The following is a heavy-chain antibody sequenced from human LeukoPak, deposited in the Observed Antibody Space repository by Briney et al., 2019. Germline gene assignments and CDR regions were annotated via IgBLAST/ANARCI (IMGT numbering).Heavy chain of an antibody. CDR1: GFTLSSYE. J-gene: IGHJ4*02. V-gene: IGHV3-23*01. D-gene: IGHD6-13*01. CDR3: AKSTSSWERVDY. CDR2: ISGNSGRT. Sequence: GGSLRLSCAASGFTLSSYEMNWVRQAPGKGLEWVSSISGNSGRTYYADSVKGWFSISRDNSNNTLYLQMNSLRAEDAAVYYCAKSTSSWERVDYWGQGTLVTVSS.